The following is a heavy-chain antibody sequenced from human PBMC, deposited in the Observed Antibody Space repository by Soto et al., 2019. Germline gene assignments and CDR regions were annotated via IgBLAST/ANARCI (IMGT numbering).Heavy chain of an antibody. Sequence: GASVKVSCKTSGYTFTDYYTHWVRQAPGQGLEWMGWMNPKSGGAYFAQKFQGRVTLTRDTSIGTAYIEVNSLTSDDTVVYFCTRENIENSDGLYDAFDIWGQGTTVTVSS. D-gene: IGHD5-18*01. CDR1: GYTFTDYY. CDR2: MNPKSGGA. J-gene: IGHJ3*02. V-gene: IGHV1-2*02. CDR3: TRENIENSDGLYDAFDI.